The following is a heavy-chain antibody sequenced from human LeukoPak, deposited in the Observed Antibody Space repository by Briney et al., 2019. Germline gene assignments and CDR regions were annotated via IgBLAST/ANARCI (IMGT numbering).Heavy chain of an antibody. CDR3: ARGFCSGGSCYSYDY. CDR2: IDPSGGST. D-gene: IGHD2-15*01. Sequence: ASVKVSRKASGYTFSTYYMHWVRQAPGQGLEWMGVIDPSGGSTNYARKFQGRVTMTSDTSTSTVYMELSSLRSEDTAVYYCARGFCSGGSCYSYDYWGQGTLVTVSS. CDR1: GYTFSTYY. V-gene: IGHV1-46*01. J-gene: IGHJ4*02.